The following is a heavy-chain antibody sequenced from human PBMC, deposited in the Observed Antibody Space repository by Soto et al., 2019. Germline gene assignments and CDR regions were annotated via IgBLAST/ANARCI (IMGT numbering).Heavy chain of an antibody. CDR2: ISSSGSTI. Sequence: EVQLVESGGGLVQPGRSLRLSCAASGFTFSSYEMNWVRQAPGKGLVWVSYISSSGSTIYYADSVKGRFTISRDNAKNSLYLQMNSLRAEDTAVYYCARGTYYYDSSGYPTNYYYYGMDVWGQGTTVTVSS. CDR3: ARGTYYYDSSGYPTNYYYYGMDV. D-gene: IGHD3-22*01. CDR1: GFTFSSYE. V-gene: IGHV3-48*03. J-gene: IGHJ6*02.